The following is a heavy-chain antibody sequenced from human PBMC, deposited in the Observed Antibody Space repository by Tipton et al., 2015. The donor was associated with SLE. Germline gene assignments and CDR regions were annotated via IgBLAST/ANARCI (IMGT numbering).Heavy chain of an antibody. Sequence: TLSLTCAVYGGPFCIYCWGWIRQSPGKGLEWIGEICHSGSTNYNPSLTSRVTMSVETSKNQFSLKLTSVTAADTAVYYCARRIWFGGGAFDIWGQGIMVTASS. J-gene: IGHJ3*02. CDR1: GGPFCIYC. CDR2: ICHSGST. D-gene: IGHD3-10*01. CDR3: ARRIWFGGGAFDI. V-gene: IGHV4-34*01.